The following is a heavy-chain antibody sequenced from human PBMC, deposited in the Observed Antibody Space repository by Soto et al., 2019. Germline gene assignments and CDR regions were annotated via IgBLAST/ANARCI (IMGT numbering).Heavy chain of an antibody. Sequence: GGSLRLSCAASGFTFRSYSINWVRQAPGKGLEWVSSISSSSSYIYYADSVKGRFTISRDNAKNSLYLQMNSLRVEDTAVYYCAREGDDYSNPPAPDSWCQGTLVTVSS. V-gene: IGHV3-21*01. CDR2: ISSSSSYI. CDR1: GFTFRSYS. D-gene: IGHD4-4*01. J-gene: IGHJ4*02. CDR3: AREGDDYSNPPAPDS.